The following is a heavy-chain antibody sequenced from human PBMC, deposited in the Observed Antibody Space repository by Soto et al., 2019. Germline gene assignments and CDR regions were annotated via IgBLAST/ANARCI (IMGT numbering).Heavy chain of an antibody. CDR3: ARVRYSDNWQGLFDY. J-gene: IGHJ4*02. V-gene: IGHV4-30-2*01. D-gene: IGHD4-4*01. Sequence: PSETLSLTCTVSGGSISSGAYSWSWIRQPPGKGLEWIGYIYHSGSTYYIPSLRSRVTISMDRTKNQFSLHLNTVTAGDTAVYFCARVRYSDNWQGLFDYWGQGTLVTVSS. CDR1: GGSISSGAYS. CDR2: IYHSGST.